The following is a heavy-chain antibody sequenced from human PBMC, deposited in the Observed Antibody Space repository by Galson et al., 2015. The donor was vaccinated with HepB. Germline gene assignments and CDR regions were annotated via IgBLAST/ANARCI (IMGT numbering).Heavy chain of an antibody. Sequence: SLRLSCAASGFTFSSYAMHWVRQAPGKGLEYVSAISSNGGSTYYADSVKGRFTISRDNSKNTLYLQMSSLRAEDTAVYYCVKDRVGGYYDSSGYLIDYWGQGTLVTVSS. CDR2: ISSNGGST. CDR1: GFTFSSYA. J-gene: IGHJ4*02. D-gene: IGHD3-22*01. V-gene: IGHV3-64D*06. CDR3: VKDRVGGYYDSSGYLIDY.